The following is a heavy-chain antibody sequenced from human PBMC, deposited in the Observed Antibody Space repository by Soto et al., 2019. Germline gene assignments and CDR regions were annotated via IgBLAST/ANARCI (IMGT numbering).Heavy chain of an antibody. D-gene: IGHD3-9*01. CDR1: GYTFTSYY. V-gene: IGHV1-46*01. Sequence: QVQLVQSGAEVKKPGASVKVSCKASGYTFTSYYMPWVRQATGQGLEWMGIINPSGGSTSYAQNFQGRVTMTRDTSKSTFYMELSSLRSEDTAVYYCARDYAIFDYWGQGTLVTVSS. CDR3: ARDYAIFDY. CDR2: INPSGGST. J-gene: IGHJ4*02.